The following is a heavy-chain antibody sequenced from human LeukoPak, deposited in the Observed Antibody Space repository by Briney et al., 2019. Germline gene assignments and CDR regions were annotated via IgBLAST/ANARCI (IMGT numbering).Heavy chain of an antibody. CDR2: IYYSGST. V-gene: IGHV4-39*07. Sequence: SETLSLTCTVSGGSVSSSSYYWGWIRQPPGKGLEWIGSIYYSGSTYYNPSLKSRVTISVDTSKNQFSLKLSSVTAADTAVYYCAGVGGGDYVWGSYRRPFDYWGQGTLVTVSS. CDR1: GGSVSSSSYY. D-gene: IGHD3-16*02. J-gene: IGHJ4*02. CDR3: AGVGGGDYVWGSYRRPFDY.